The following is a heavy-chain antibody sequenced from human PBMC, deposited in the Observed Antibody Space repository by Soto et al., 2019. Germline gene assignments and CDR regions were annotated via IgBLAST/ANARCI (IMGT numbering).Heavy chain of an antibody. V-gene: IGHV3-33*01. CDR1: GFTFSSYG. Sequence: GGSLRLSCAASGFTFSSYGMHWVRQAPGKGLEWVAVIWYDGSNKYYADSVKGRFTISRNNSKNSLYLQMNRMRAEDTAVYYCARARRDYGDYFDYWGQGTLVTVSS. J-gene: IGHJ4*02. CDR2: IWYDGSNK. CDR3: ARARRDYGDYFDY. D-gene: IGHD4-17*01.